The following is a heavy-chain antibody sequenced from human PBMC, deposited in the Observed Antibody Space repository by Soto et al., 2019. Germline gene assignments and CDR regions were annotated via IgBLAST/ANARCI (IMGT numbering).Heavy chain of an antibody. CDR3: ARSRVVTTYFDY. V-gene: IGHV4-30-2*06. CDR2: IYNSGST. Sequence: QLQLQESGSRLVKPSQTLSLTCAVSGGSISRAGYSWSWIRQSPGKGLEWIGYIYNSGSTFYNPSVKSRLTISVDRSKNQFSLQLNSVTAADTAVYYCARSRVVTTYFDYWGQGTLVTVSS. CDR1: GGSISRAGYS. J-gene: IGHJ4*02. D-gene: IGHD2-21*02.